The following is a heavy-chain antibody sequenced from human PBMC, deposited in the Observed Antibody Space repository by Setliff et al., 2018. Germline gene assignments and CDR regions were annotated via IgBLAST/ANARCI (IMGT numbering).Heavy chain of an antibody. J-gene: IGHJ5*02. CDR2: VDHSGST. Sequence: PSETLSLTCTISGGFTSSFYWSWIRQAPGKGLEWKGYVDHSGSTNFSPSLKSRGTISVDTSKTQVSLTLTSVTAADTAVYYCARDYQGGWFDPWGPGTLVTVSS. V-gene: IGHV4-59*01. D-gene: IGHD3-16*01. CDR3: ARDYQGGWFDP. CDR1: GGFTSSFY.